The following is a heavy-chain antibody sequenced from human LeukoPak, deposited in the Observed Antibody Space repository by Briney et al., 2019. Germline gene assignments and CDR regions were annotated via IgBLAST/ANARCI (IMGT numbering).Heavy chain of an antibody. CDR2: ISWESGSI. J-gene: IGHJ4*02. CDR1: GFTFDDYA. V-gene: IGHV3-9*01. D-gene: IGHD2-21*02. CDR3: GKAFVKWGYGGGDSFDH. Sequence: GGSLRLSCAVSGFTFDDYAMLWVRQAPGKGLEWVSGISWESGSIGYADSVKGRFTISRDNAKNSLYLQMNSLRPEDTALYYCGKAFVKWGYGGGDSFDHWGQGTLVTVSS.